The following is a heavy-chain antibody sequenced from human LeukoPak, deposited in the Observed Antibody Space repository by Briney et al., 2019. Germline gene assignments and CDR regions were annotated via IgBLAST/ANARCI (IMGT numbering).Heavy chain of an antibody. D-gene: IGHD1-26*01. V-gene: IGHV3-53*01. CDR2: LYIGGNT. CDR3: AREVGTPQAFDI. CDR1: GLTVNNNY. Sequence: GGSLRLSCAASGLTVNNNYMNWVRQAPGKGLEWVSALYIGGNTYYADSVRGRFTISRDNAKNSLYLQMNSLKAEDTAIYYCAREVGTPQAFDIWGQGTMVTVSS. J-gene: IGHJ3*02.